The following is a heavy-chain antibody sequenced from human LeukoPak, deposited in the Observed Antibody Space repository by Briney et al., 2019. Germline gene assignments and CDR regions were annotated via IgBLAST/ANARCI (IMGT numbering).Heavy chain of an antibody. CDR1: GFTFDEHA. CDR2: ISWNSGSI. D-gene: IGHD5-18*01. Sequence: PGGSLRLSCAGSGFTFDEHAMHWVRQAPGKGLEWVSGISWNSGSIAYADSVKGRFTISRDNAKNSLYLQMKSLRAEDTALYYCAKVRGGRLWSGIDYWGQGTLVTVSS. V-gene: IGHV3-9*01. J-gene: IGHJ4*02. CDR3: AKVRGGRLWSGIDY.